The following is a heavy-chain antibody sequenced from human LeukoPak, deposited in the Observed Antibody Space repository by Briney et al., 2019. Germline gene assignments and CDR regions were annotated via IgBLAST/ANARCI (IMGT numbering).Heavy chain of an antibody. D-gene: IGHD5-18*01. Sequence: SEALSLTCTVSGGSISSYYWSWIRQPPGKGLEWIGYIYYSGSTNYNPSLKSRVTISVDTSKNQFSLKLSSVTAADTAVYYCARGYSYGYYYYYGMDVWGQGTAVTVSS. J-gene: IGHJ6*02. CDR2: IYYSGST. CDR3: ARGYSYGYYYYYGMDV. V-gene: IGHV4-59*08. CDR1: GGSISSYY.